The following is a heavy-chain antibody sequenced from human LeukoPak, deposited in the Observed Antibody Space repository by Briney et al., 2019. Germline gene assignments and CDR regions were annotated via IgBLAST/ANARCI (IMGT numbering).Heavy chain of an antibody. Sequence: ASVKVSCMASGYTFTSNYIHWVRQAPGQGLEWMGMIYPRDGSTSYAQKFQGRVTVTRDTSTSTVHMELSGLRSEDTAVYYCARDQEGFDYWGQGTLVTVSS. CDR1: GYTFTSNY. V-gene: IGHV1-46*01. CDR3: ARDQEGFDY. CDR2: IYPRDGST. J-gene: IGHJ4*02.